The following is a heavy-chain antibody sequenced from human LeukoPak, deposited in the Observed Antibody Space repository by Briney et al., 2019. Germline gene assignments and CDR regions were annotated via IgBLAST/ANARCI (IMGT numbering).Heavy chain of an antibody. Sequence: GRSLRLSCAASGFTFSSYGMHWVRQAPGKGLEWVAVIWYDGSNKYYADSVKGRFTISRDNSKNTLYLQMNSLRAEDTAVYYCARDLVMGGPRNCADYYYGMDVWGQGTTVTVSS. J-gene: IGHJ6*02. D-gene: IGHD2/OR15-2a*01. CDR2: IWYDGSNK. V-gene: IGHV3-33*01. CDR3: ARDLVMGGPRNCADYYYGMDV. CDR1: GFTFSSYG.